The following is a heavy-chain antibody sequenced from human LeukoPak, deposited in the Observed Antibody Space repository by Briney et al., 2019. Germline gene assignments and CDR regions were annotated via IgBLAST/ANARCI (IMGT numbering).Heavy chain of an antibody. D-gene: IGHD3-22*01. CDR2: IYYSGST. J-gene: IGHJ4*02. CDR3: ARQPPEYYDSGGYYYGYPFDC. Sequence: SETLSLTCTVSGGPISSSNYYWGWIRQPPGKGLEWTANIYYSGSTHYNPSLESRVTISVDTSKNQFSLKLTSVTAADTAVYYCARQPPEYYDSGGYYYGYPFDCWGQGTQVTVSS. CDR1: GGPISSSNYY. V-gene: IGHV4-39*01.